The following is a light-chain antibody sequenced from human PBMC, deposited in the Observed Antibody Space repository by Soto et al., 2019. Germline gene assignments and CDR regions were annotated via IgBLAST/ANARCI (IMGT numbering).Light chain of an antibody. J-gene: IGKJ5*01. CDR3: QQRSNWPPIT. CDR1: QRVSNN. V-gene: IGKV3-11*01. CDR2: DAS. Sequence: EIVMTQSPATLSVSPGERATLSCRAGQRVSNNLAWYQQKPGQAPRLLIYDASNRATGIPARFSGSGSGTDFTLTISSLEPEDFAVYYCQQRSNWPPITFGQGTRLEIK.